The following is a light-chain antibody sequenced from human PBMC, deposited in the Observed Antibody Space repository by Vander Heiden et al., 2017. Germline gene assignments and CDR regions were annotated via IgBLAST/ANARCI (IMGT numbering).Light chain of an antibody. CDR1: QSVLYSSNNKNY. J-gene: IGKJ1*01. V-gene: IGKV4-1*01. Sequence: DIVMTQSPDSLALSLSEQATLNCQSSQSVLYSSNNKNYFAWYQQKPGQLPTRLIYWASTRESGVPDRFSGSGSGTDFTLTINSLQAEDVAVYYCQQYYSTPWTFGQGTKVEIK. CDR3: QQYYSTPWT. CDR2: WAS.